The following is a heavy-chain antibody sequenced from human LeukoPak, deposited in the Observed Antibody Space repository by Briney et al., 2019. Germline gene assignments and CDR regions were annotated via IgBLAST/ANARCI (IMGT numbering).Heavy chain of an antibody. V-gene: IGHV3-23*01. CDR2: LFTGGGRT. CDR3: AKECDYSPGHKFDL. Sequence: GGSLRLSCAASGFTFNNYLMSWVRQAPGKGLEWVSVLFTGGGRTLYADSVKGRFTISGDTSRTTLYLQMNGLRAEDTAVYYCAKECDYSPGHKFDLWGQGTLVTVSS. CDR1: GFTFNNYL. J-gene: IGHJ4*02. D-gene: IGHD3-10*01.